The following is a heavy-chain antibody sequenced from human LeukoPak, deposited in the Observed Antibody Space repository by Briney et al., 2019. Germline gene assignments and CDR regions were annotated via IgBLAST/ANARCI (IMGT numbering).Heavy chain of an antibody. CDR1: GGSISSGSYY. Sequence: SQTLSLTCTVSGGSISSGSYYWSWIRQPAGKGLEWIGRIYTSGSTNYNPSLKSRVTILLDTSKNKFSLKLNSVTAADTALYYCARMQRGYSYGPDAFDVWGQGTMVTVSS. J-gene: IGHJ3*01. CDR2: IYTSGST. V-gene: IGHV4-61*02. CDR3: ARMQRGYSYGPDAFDV. D-gene: IGHD5-18*01.